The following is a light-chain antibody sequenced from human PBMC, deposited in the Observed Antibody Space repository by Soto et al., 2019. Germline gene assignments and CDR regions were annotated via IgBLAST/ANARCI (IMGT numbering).Light chain of an antibody. CDR1: QAITSW. CDR3: QQTRSFPLS. J-gene: IGKJ4*01. Sequence: DIHVTQSPSSVSASVGDRVTITCRASQAITSWLAWYQQKPGRAPKLLIYSASSLQSGAPSRFTGSGSGTDFTLTITSPQPVDAAVYYCQQTRSFPLSFGGGTKVEI. CDR2: SAS. V-gene: IGKV1-12*01.